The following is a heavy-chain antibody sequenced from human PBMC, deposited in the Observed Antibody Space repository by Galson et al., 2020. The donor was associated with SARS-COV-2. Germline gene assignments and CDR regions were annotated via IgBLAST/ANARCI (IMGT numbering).Heavy chain of an antibody. J-gene: IGHJ4*02. Sequence: SETLSLTCTVSGGSISSGNYYWSWIRQPAGKGLEWIGSVHNSGSTRYSPSLKRRVTISVDTDKNQFSLTLRSVTAADPAVYYCARMDGRSVSFDYWGQGTLVTVSS. CDR2: VHNSGST. CDR3: ARMDGRSVSFDY. CDR1: GGSISSGNYY. V-gene: IGHV4-61*02.